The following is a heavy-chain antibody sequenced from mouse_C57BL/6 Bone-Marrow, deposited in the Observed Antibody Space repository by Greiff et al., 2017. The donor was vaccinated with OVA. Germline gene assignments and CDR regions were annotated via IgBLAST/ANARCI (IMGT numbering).Heavy chain of an antibody. CDR3: ARGDYDDY. V-gene: IGHV3-6*01. Sequence: DVQLQESGPGLVKPSQSLSLTCSVTGYSITSGYYWNWIRQFPGNKLEWMGYISYDGSNNYNPSLKNRISITRDTSKNQFFLKLNSVTTEDTATYYCARGDYDDYWGQGTTLTVSS. CDR1: GYSITSGYY. J-gene: IGHJ2*01. CDR2: ISYDGSN. D-gene: IGHD2-4*01.